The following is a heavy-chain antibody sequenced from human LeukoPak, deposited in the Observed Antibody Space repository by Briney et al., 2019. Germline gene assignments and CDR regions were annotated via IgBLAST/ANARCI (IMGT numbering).Heavy chain of an antibody. V-gene: IGHV7-4-1*02. J-gene: IGHJ6*02. Sequence: ASVKVSCKAFGYTFTSYAMNWVRQAPGQGLEWMGWINTNTGNPTYAQGFTGRFVFSLDTSVSTAYLQISSLKAEDTAVYCCARGHGDYVFYYYYYGMDVWGQGTTVTVSS. CDR2: INTNTGNP. CDR1: GYTFTSYA. D-gene: IGHD4-17*01. CDR3: ARGHGDYVFYYYYYGMDV.